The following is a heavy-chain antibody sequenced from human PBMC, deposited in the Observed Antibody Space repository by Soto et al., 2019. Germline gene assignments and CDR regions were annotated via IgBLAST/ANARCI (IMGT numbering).Heavy chain of an antibody. CDR3: ARDTGYTFGSLNY. J-gene: IGHJ4*02. CDR1: GYTFTDYA. CDR2: MNAGVGNT. D-gene: IGHD5-18*01. Sequence: HVELVQSGADVKKPGASVAISCKASGYTFTDYALHWVRQAPGQRLEWMGWMNAGVGNTLYSQKFQGRITITRDTSASTAYMELNSLKSEDTAIFYCARDTGYTFGSLNYWGPGTLVTVSS. V-gene: IGHV1-3*01.